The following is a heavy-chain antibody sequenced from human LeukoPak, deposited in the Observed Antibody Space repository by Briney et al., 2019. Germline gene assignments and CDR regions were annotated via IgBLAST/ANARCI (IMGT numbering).Heavy chain of an antibody. Sequence: PGGSLRLSCTASGFTFSGYSMNWIRQAPGKGLEWVSSFGTRSTSVYHAGSVKGRFAISRDNAKNSLYLQMNSLRADDTGVYFCVSGGDSGYWGQGTLVTVSS. J-gene: IGHJ4*02. CDR1: GFTFSGYS. V-gene: IGHV3-21*04. D-gene: IGHD2-21*02. CDR2: FGTRSTSV. CDR3: VSGGDSGY.